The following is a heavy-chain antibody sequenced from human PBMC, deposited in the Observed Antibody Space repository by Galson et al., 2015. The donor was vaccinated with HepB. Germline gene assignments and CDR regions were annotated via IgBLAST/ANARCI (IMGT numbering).Heavy chain of an antibody. CDR3: ARPIPIGGGPMDV. CDR2: IYAGGTT. J-gene: IGHJ6*02. V-gene: IGHV3-66*04. CDR1: GFTVSSNY. Sequence: SLRLSCAASGFTVSSNYMSWVRQAPGKGLEWVSVIYAGGTTYYADSVKGRFTISRDNSKNTLYLQMNSLRVEDTAMYYCARPIPIGGGPMDVWGQGTTVTVSS. D-gene: IGHD3-16*01.